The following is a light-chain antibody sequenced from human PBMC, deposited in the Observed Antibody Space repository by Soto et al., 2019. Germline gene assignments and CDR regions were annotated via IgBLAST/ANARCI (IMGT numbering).Light chain of an antibody. J-gene: IGLJ2*01. Sequence: QSALTQPASVSGSPGQSITISCTGTNSDVGNYNYVSWYQQHPGKAPKLLIYDVSYRPSGVSSRFSGSKSGNTASLTISGLQAEDEADYYCTSYTTYSTLVVFGGGTKLTVL. CDR3: TSYTTYSTLVV. CDR2: DVS. V-gene: IGLV2-14*01. CDR1: NSDVGNYNY.